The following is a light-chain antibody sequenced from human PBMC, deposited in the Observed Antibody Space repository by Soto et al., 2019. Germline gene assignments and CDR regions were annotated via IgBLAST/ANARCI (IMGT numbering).Light chain of an antibody. CDR2: DVS. CDR3: HQRYNWPRVT. V-gene: IGKV3-11*01. Sequence: EIVLTQSPATLSLYAGERVTLSCRASQSVSNSLAWYQQKPGQPPRLLIYDVSNWATGIPARFSGSGSGTDFTITITSLEPEDFAVYFCHQRYNWPRVTFGQGTRLEIK. J-gene: IGKJ5*01. CDR1: QSVSNS.